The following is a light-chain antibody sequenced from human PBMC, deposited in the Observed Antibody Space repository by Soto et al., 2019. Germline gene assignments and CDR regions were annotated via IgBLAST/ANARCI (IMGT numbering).Light chain of an antibody. CDR2: AAS. CDR1: QGIRND. V-gene: IGKV1-6*01. Sequence: AIQMTQSPSSLSASVGDRVTITCRTSQGIRNDLGWYQQKPGKAPKLLIYAASSLQSGVPSRFSGSGSGTDFTLTISSLQPEDFASYYCLQDYNYPPTFGQGTKVEIK. CDR3: LQDYNYPPT. J-gene: IGKJ1*01.